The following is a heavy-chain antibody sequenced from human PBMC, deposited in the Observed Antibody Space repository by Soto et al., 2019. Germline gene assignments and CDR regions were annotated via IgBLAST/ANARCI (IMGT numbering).Heavy chain of an antibody. CDR1: GGSISSGGYY. D-gene: IGHD4-17*01. CDR3: ARGPNGDYGRAQDY. J-gene: IGHJ4*02. CDR2: IYYSGST. Sequence: SETLSLTCTVSGGSISSGGYYWSWIRQHPGKGLEWIGYIYYSGSTYYNPSLKSRVTISVDTSKNQFSLKLSSVTAADTAVYYCARGPNGDYGRAQDYWGQGTLVTVSS. V-gene: IGHV4-31*03.